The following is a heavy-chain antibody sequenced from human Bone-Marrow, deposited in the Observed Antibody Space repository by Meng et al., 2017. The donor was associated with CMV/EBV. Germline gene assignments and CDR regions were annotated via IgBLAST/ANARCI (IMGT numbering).Heavy chain of an antibody. CDR3: ARDFMVRYDSSGYYYAYRGYYYYGMDV. CDR1: GFTFSSYW. D-gene: IGHD3-22*01. Sequence: GGSLRLSCAASGFTFSSYWMSWVRQAPGKGLEWVANIKQDGSEKYYVDSVKGRFTISRDNAKNSLYLQMNSLRAEDTAVYYCARDFMVRYDSSGYYYAYRGYYYYGMDVWGQGTTVTVPS. V-gene: IGHV3-7*01. J-gene: IGHJ6*02. CDR2: IKQDGSEK.